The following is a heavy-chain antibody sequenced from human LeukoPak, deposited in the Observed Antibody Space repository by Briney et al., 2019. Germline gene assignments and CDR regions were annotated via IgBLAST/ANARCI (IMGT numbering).Heavy chain of an antibody. D-gene: IGHD4-17*01. Sequence: GGSLRLSCAASGFTFSSYSMNWVCQAPGKGLEWVSYISSSSSTIYYADSVKGRFTISRDNAKNSLYLQMNSLRAEDTAVYYCARDNLYGDYNFDYWGQGTLVTVSS. CDR3: ARDNLYGDYNFDY. V-gene: IGHV3-48*01. J-gene: IGHJ4*02. CDR1: GFTFSSYS. CDR2: ISSSSSTI.